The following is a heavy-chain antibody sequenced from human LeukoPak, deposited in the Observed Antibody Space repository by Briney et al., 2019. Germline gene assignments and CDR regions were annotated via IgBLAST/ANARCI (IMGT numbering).Heavy chain of an antibody. CDR3: GRQGYTASYYFLDY. Sequence: SETLSLTCTVSSVSINSYYWGWVRQPPGKGLEWIGRIYTTGATQYNPSLKSRVTMSIDTSTNQFSLNLTSMTAADTAVYYCGRQGYTASYYFLDYWSQGTLVAVS. CDR1: SVSINSYY. D-gene: IGHD1-26*01. V-gene: IGHV4-4*07. J-gene: IGHJ4*02. CDR2: IYTTGAT.